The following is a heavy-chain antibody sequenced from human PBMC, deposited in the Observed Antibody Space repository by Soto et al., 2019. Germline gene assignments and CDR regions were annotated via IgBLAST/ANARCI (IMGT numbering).Heavy chain of an antibody. CDR2: ISYDGSNK. D-gene: IGHD6-19*01. CDR1: GFTFSSYG. Sequence: QVQLVESGGGVVQPGRSLRLSCAASGFTFSSYGMHWVRQAPGKGLEWVAVISYDGSNKYYADSVKGRFTISRDNSKNTLYLKMNSLRAEDTAVYYCAKLYSSGWYDYYYYGMDVWGQGTTVTVSS. J-gene: IGHJ6*02. CDR3: AKLYSSGWYDYYYYGMDV. V-gene: IGHV3-30*18.